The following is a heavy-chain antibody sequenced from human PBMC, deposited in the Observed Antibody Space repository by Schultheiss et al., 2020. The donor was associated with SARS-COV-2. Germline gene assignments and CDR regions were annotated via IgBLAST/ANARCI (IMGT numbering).Heavy chain of an antibody. J-gene: IGHJ4*02. D-gene: IGHD2-8*02. CDR1: GFTFSSYS. Sequence: ESLKISCAASGFTFSSYSMNWVRQAPGKGLEWVSYISSSGSTIYYADSVKGRFTISRDNAKNSLYLQMNSLRAEDTAVYYCAWSTFDYWGQGTLVTVSS. V-gene: IGHV3-48*04. CDR2: ISSSGSTI. CDR3: AWSTFDY.